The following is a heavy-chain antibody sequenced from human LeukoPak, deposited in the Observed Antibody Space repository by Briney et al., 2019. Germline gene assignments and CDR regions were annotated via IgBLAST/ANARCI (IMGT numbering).Heavy chain of an antibody. V-gene: IGHV3-33*01. D-gene: IGHD5-18*01. Sequence: GGSLRLSCAASGFTFSSYGMHWVRQAPGKGLEWVAVICYDGSNKYYADSVKGRFTISRDNSKNTLYLQMNSLRAEDTAVYYCARGRRGYSYGYDDYWGQGTLVTVSS. J-gene: IGHJ4*02. CDR3: ARGRRGYSYGYDDY. CDR1: GFTFSSYG. CDR2: ICYDGSNK.